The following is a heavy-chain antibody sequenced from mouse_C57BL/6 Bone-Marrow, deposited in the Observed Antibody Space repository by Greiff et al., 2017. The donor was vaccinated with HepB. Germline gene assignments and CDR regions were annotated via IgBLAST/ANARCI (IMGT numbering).Heavy chain of an antibody. V-gene: IGHV1-66*01. CDR1: GYSFTSYY. CDR2: IYPGSGNT. CDR3: ANYYY. Sequence: VKLVESGPELVKPGASVKISCKASGYSFTSYYIHWVKQRPGQGLAWIGWIYPGSGNTKYNEKFKGKATLTADTSSSTAYMQLSSLTSADSAVYYCANYYYWGQGTLVTVSA. J-gene: IGHJ3*01. D-gene: IGHD2-1*01.